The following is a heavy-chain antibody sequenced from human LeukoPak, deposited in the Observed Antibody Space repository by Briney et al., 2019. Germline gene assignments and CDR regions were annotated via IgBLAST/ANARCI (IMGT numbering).Heavy chain of an antibody. Sequence: GASVKVSCKASGYTFTGYYMHWVRQAPGQGLEWMGWINPNSGGTNYAQKFQGRVTMTRDTSISTAYMKLSRLRSDDTAVYYCAILLPYYYDSSGYNFDYWGQGTLVTVSS. D-gene: IGHD3-22*01. J-gene: IGHJ4*02. CDR2: INPNSGGT. V-gene: IGHV1-2*02. CDR1: GYTFTGYY. CDR3: AILLPYYYDSSGYNFDY.